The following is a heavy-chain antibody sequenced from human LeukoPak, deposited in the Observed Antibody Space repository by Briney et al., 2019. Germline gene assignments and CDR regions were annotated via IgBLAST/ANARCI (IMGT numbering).Heavy chain of an antibody. Sequence: SETLSLICTVSGGSVSSGSYYWSWIRQPPGRGLEWIAFIHYSGSTSYNPSLKSRVSVSIDTSKNQFSVNLSSVTAADTAVYYCARGGASSQWFDPWGQGTLVTVSS. CDR1: GGSVSSGSYY. V-gene: IGHV4-61*01. J-gene: IGHJ5*02. D-gene: IGHD6-13*01. CDR3: ARGGASSQWFDP. CDR2: IHYSGST.